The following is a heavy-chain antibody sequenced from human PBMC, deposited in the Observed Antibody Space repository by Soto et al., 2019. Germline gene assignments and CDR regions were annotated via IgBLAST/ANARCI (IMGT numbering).Heavy chain of an antibody. CDR2: ISPYNGKT. J-gene: IGHJ4*02. D-gene: IGHD3-22*01. CDR1: GYSFTTYG. CDR3: ARPYDSSQSPRFDY. V-gene: IGHV1-18*01. Sequence: ASVKVSCKASGYSFTTYGIFWVRQAPGQGLEWMGWISPYNGKTNYAQNLQGRVSMTTDTSTTTAYMELRSLRSDDTAVYYCARPYDSSQSPRFDYWGQGTLVTV.